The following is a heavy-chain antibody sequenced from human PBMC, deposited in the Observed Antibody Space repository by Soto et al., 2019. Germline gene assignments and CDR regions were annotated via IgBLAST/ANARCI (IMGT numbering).Heavy chain of an antibody. J-gene: IGHJ4*02. V-gene: IGHV3-7*01. D-gene: IGHD3-3*01. Sequence: GGSLRLSCEASGFTFSNSWMSWVRQAPGKGLEWVANIKLDGSEKYYVDSVKGRFTISRDNAKSSLYLQMNSLRAEDTAVYYCARDRNYDFWSGYYSYWGQGXLVTVYS. CDR1: GFTFSNSW. CDR2: IKLDGSEK. CDR3: ARDRNYDFWSGYYSY.